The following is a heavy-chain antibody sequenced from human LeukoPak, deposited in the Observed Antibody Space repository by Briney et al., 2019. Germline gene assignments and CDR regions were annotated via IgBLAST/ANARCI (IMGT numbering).Heavy chain of an antibody. CDR1: GFTFSTYA. D-gene: IGHD2-2*01. J-gene: IGHJ4*02. CDR2: ISGSGGTT. V-gene: IGHV3-23*01. Sequence: PGGSLRLSCAASGFTFSTYAMSWVRQAPGKGLEWVSGISGSGGTTYYADSVKGRFTISRDNSKNTLYLQMNSLRAEDTAVYYCAKSCCSTSSCYDGFDCWGLGTLVTVSS. CDR3: AKSCCSTSSCYDGFDC.